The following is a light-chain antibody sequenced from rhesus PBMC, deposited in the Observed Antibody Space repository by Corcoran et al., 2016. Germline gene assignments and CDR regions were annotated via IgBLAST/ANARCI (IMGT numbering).Light chain of an antibody. V-gene: IGKV1-74*01. CDR3: QHGYGTPLT. J-gene: IGKJ4*01. Sequence: DIQMTQSPSSLSASVGDRVTITCRASENVNNYLNWYQQKPGKAPKLLNYKASTLQSGVPSRFSGSGSWTDYPVTISSLQPEDVATYYCQHGYGTPLTFGGGTKVELK. CDR1: ENVNNY. CDR2: KAS.